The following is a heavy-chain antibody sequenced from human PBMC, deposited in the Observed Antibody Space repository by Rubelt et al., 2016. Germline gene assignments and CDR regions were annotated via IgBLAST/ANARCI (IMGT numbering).Heavy chain of an antibody. CDR2: IIPILGIA. J-gene: IGHJ5*02. CDR1: GGTFSSYA. V-gene: IGHV1-69*04. D-gene: IGHD3-10*01. Sequence: QVQLVQSGAEVKKPGSSVKVSCKASGGTFSSYAISWVRQAPGQGLEWMGRIIPILGIANYAQKFQGRVTMTRNTSISTAYMELSSLGSEDTAVYYCASMAWWFGEFAWGQGTLVTVSS. CDR3: ASMAWWFGEFA.